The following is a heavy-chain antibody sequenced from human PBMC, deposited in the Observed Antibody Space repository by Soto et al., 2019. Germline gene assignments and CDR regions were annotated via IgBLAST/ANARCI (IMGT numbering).Heavy chain of an antibody. J-gene: IGHJ4*02. CDR2: INQDESEK. V-gene: IGHV3-7*01. CDR1: GFIFSDYW. Sequence: GWALRLSCAASGFIFSDYWMTWVRQAPGKGLEWVAIINQDESEKYYVDSVKGRFTISRDNTKNSLYLQMNSLRAEDTAVYYGVAGMGDFDSWVQGALVTVS. D-gene: IGHD5-18*01. CDR3: VAGMGDFDS.